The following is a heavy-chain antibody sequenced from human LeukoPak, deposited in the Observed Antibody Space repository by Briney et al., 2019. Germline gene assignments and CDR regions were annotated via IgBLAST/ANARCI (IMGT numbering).Heavy chain of an antibody. CDR3: ARTYGSGSYYNGLIDY. V-gene: IGHV1-18*01. CDR2: ISAYNGNT. D-gene: IGHD3-10*01. Sequence: ASVKVSCKASGYTFTSFDVTWVRQAPGQGLEWMGLISAYNGNTNYAQKLQGRVTMTTDTSTSTAYMELRSLRSDDTAVYYCARTYGSGSYYNGLIDYWGQGTLVTVSS. J-gene: IGHJ4*02. CDR1: GYTFTSFD.